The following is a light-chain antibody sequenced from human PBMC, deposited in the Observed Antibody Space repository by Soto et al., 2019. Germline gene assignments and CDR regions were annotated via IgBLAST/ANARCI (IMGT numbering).Light chain of an antibody. J-gene: IGKJ4*01. Sequence: EIVMTQFPATLSVSPGGRATLSCRASQTISNNLAWYQQKPGQAPRLLIYGASTRATGIPARFSGSGSGTEFTLTISSLQSEEFAVYYCQQYNDWPLTFGGGTKVEIK. CDR2: GAS. CDR3: QQYNDWPLT. V-gene: IGKV3-15*01. CDR1: QTISNN.